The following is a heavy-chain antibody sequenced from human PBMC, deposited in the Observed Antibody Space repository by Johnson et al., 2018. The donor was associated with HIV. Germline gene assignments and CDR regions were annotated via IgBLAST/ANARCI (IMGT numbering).Heavy chain of an antibody. J-gene: IGHJ3*02. CDR3: ARVGYSSSWYGGYGAFDI. V-gene: IGHV3-9*01. CDR1: GFTFDDYA. Sequence: VQLVESGGGVVRPGGSLRLSCAASGFTFDDYAMHWVRQAPGKGLEWVSGISWNSGSIGYADSVKGRFTISRDNSKNTLYLQMNRLIAEDTAVYYCARVGYSSSWYGGYGAFDIWGQGTMVTVSS. D-gene: IGHD6-13*01. CDR2: ISWNSGSI.